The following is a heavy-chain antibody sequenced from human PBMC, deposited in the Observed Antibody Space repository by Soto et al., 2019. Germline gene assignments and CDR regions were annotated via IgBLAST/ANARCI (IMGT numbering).Heavy chain of an antibody. J-gene: IGHJ4*02. CDR1: GYTFTSYY. CDR2: INPSGGST. CDR3: ARDSANYYESSGYYIPYYFDF. D-gene: IGHD3-22*01. Sequence: ASVKVSCKASGYTFTSYYMHWVRQAPGQGLEWMGIINPSGGSTVSAQNFQGRLTMTRDTSTSTVYMELNSLRSEDTAVYYCARDSANYYESSGYYIPYYFDFWGQGTLVTVSS. V-gene: IGHV1-46*01.